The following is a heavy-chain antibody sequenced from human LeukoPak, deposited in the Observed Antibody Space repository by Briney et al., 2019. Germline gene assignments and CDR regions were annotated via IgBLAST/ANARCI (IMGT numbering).Heavy chain of an antibody. CDR3: ARPQLGPYYYGMDV. V-gene: IGHV3-23*01. J-gene: IGHJ6*02. D-gene: IGHD3-16*01. Sequence: GGSLRLSCAASGFTFSTYAMSWVRQAPGKGLEWVSALSDTGSSTYYADSVRGRFTISRDNSKSTLYLQMNSLRAEDTAVYYCARPQLGPYYYGMDVWGQGTTVTVSS. CDR1: GFTFSTYA. CDR2: LSDTGSST.